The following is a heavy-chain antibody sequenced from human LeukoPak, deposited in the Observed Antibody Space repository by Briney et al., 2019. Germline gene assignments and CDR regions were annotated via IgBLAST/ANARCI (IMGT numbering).Heavy chain of an antibody. V-gene: IGHV3-48*01. D-gene: IGHD4-23*01. CDR1: GFSFNTYS. Sequence: GGSLRLSCAASGFSFNTYSMNWVRQAPGRGLEWVSYITSSGSTISYADSVKGRFTISRDNAKNSLYLQMNSLRAEDTAVYYCARGMTTLVTPNFDYWGQGTLVTVSS. J-gene: IGHJ4*02. CDR2: ITSSGSTI. CDR3: ARGMTTLVTPNFDY.